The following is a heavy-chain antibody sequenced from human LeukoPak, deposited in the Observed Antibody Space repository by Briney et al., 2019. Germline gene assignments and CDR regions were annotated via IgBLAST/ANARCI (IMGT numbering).Heavy chain of an antibody. D-gene: IGHD3-3*01. J-gene: IGHJ4*02. CDR1: GFTFSSYA. V-gene: IGHV3-23*01. CDR3: AKGRPYYDFWSGYCDY. Sequence: PGGSLRLSCAASGFTFSSYAMSWVRQAPGKGLEWVSAISGSGGSTYYADSVKGRFTISRDNSKNTLYLQMNSLRAEDTAVYYCAKGRPYYDFWSGYCDYWGQGTLVTVSS. CDR2: ISGSGGST.